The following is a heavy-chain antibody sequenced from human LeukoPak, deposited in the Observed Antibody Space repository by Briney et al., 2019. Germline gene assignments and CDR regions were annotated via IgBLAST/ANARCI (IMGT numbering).Heavy chain of an antibody. Sequence: GGSLRLSCAASGFTFSSYSMNWVRQAPGKGLEWVSGINWNGGSTGYADSVKGRFTISRDNAKNSLYLQMNSLRAEDTALYHCARELGSHQDFDIWGQGTMVTVSS. J-gene: IGHJ3*02. D-gene: IGHD2-15*01. CDR2: INWNGGST. V-gene: IGHV3-20*01. CDR3: ARELGSHQDFDI. CDR1: GFTFSSYS.